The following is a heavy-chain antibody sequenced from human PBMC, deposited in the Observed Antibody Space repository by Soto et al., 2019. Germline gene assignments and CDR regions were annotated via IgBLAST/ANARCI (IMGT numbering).Heavy chain of an antibody. V-gene: IGHV2-5*02. J-gene: IGHJ4*02. CDR3: AHRGVETYFDY. CDR2: IYWDDDK. Sequence: QITLKESGPTLVKPTQTLTLTCTFSGFSLSTRGVGVGWIRQPPGKALEWLALIYWDDDKRYSPSLKSRLTTTKDTYKKQVVLTLTNMDTVDTATNYCAHRGVETYFDYWGQGTLVTVSS. D-gene: IGHD2-15*01. CDR1: GFSLSTRGVG.